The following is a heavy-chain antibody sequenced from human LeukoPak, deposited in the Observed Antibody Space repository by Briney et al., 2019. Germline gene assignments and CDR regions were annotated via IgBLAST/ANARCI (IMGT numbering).Heavy chain of an antibody. CDR1: GYTFTIYG. D-gene: IGHD1-26*01. CDR2: ISAYNGNT. CDR3: ARLIVGATADY. V-gene: IGHV1-18*01. Sequence: ASVKVSFKSSGYTFTIYGISWVRQAPGQGLEWMGWISAYNGNTNYAQKLQGRVTMTTDTSTSTAYMELRSLRSDDTAVYYCARLIVGATADYWGQGTLVTVSS. J-gene: IGHJ4*02.